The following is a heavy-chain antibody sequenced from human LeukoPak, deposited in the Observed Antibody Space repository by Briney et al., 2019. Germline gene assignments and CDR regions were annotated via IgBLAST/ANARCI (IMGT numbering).Heavy chain of an antibody. V-gene: IGHV4-39*01. D-gene: IGHD5/OR15-5a*01. CDR1: GGSISSNTYF. Sequence: SETLSLTCNVSGGSISSNTYFWGWIRRPPGKGLEWIGSIRYSGSTYYNPSLKSRVTISVDTSKNQFSLNLSSLTAADTAVYYCAASDTVSTYNWFDPWGQGTLVTVS. CDR2: IRYSGST. CDR3: AASDTVSTYNWFDP. J-gene: IGHJ5*02.